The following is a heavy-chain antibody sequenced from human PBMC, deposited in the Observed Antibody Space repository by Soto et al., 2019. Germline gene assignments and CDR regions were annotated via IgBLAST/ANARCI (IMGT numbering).Heavy chain of an antibody. CDR2: ISGSGGST. V-gene: IGHV3-23*01. D-gene: IGHD1-26*01. J-gene: IGHJ6*02. CDR3: AKDIEVGATTHHYYYYYGMDV. Sequence: RRLSCAASGFTFSSYAMSWVRQAPGKGLEWVSAISGSGGSTYYADSVKGRFTISRDNSKNTLYLQMNSLRAEDTAVYYCAKDIEVGATTHHYYYYYGMDVWGQGTTVTVSS. CDR1: GFTFSSYA.